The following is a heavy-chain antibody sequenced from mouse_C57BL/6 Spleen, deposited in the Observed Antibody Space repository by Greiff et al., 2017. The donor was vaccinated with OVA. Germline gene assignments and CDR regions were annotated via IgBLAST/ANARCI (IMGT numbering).Heavy chain of an antibody. CDR3: ARNRDYFDY. CDR1: GYAFTNYL. CDR2: INPGSGGT. V-gene: IGHV1-54*01. J-gene: IGHJ2*01. D-gene: IGHD2-14*01. Sequence: QVQLQQSGAELVRPGTSVKVSCKASGYAFTNYLIEWVKQRPGQGLEWIGVINPGSGGTNYNEKFKGKATLTADKSSSTAYMQLSSLTSEDSAVYFCARNRDYFDYWGQGTTLTVSS.